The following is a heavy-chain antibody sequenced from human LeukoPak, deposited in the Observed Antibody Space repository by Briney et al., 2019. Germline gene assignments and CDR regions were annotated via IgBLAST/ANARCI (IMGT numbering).Heavy chain of an antibody. CDR1: GGSISSGGYY. D-gene: IGHD3-22*01. CDR3: ARSGPSFIYDNSGYYWDY. J-gene: IGHJ4*02. V-gene: IGHV4-31*03. Sequence: SETLSLTCTVSGGSISSGGYYWSWIRQHPGKGLEWIGYIYYSGSTYYNPSLKSRVTISVDTSKNQFSLKLSSVTAADTAVYYCARSGPSFIYDNSGYYWDYWGQGTLVTVSS. CDR2: IYYSGST.